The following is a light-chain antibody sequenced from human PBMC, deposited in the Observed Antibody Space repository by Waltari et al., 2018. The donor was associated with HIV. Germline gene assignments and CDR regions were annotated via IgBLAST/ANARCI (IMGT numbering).Light chain of an antibody. Sequence: DIVMTQSPDSLAVSLGERATINCKSSQSLLYIYNNKNSLAWYQQKPGQPPKLLIYWASNRESGVPDRFSGSGSGTDFTLTISGLQAEDVAVYYCHQYHDTPLTFGGGTKVEIK. V-gene: IGKV4-1*01. J-gene: IGKJ4*01. CDR1: QSLLYIYNNKNS. CDR3: HQYHDTPLT. CDR2: WAS.